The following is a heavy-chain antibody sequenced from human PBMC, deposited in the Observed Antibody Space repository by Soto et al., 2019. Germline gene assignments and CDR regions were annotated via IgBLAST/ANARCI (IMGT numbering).Heavy chain of an antibody. CDR3: ARVCGGDCHYGMDV. CDR1: GGSISSGGYY. Sequence: SETLSLTCTVSGGSISSGGYYWSWIRQHPGKGLEWIGYIYYSGSTYYNPSLKSRVTISVDTSKNQFSLKLSSVTAADTAVYYCARVCGGDCHYGMDVWGQGTTVTVS. V-gene: IGHV4-31*03. CDR2: IYYSGST. D-gene: IGHD2-21*02. J-gene: IGHJ6*02.